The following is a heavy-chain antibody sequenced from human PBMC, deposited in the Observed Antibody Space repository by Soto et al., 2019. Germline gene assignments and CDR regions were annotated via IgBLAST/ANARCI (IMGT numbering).Heavy chain of an antibody. D-gene: IGHD3-22*01. CDR3: ARQIYDSDTGPNCQYYFDS. V-gene: IGHV5-10-1*01. CDR2: IDPSDSQT. Sequence: AVESLTISCKVSRYSFAAYWITWVLQKPGKGLEWMGRIDPSDSQTYYSPSFRGHVTISVTKSITTVFLQWSSLRASDTAMYYCARQIYDSDTGPNCQYYFDSWGQGTPVTVSS. CDR1: RYSFAAYW. J-gene: IGHJ4*02.